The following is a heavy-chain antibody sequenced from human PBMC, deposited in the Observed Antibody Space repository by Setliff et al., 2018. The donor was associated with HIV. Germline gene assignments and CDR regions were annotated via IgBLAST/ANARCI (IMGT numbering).Heavy chain of an antibody. D-gene: IGHD2-21*01. CDR2: IKSDGSST. J-gene: IGHJ4*02. V-gene: IGHV3-74*01. CDR3: VRSYCGGDCYD. Sequence: ESLKISCAASGFTFSSYWMHWVRQAPGKGLVWVSRIKSDGSSTSYADSVKGRFTISRDNAKNTLYLQMNSLRAEDTAIYYCVRSYCGGDCYDWGQGTLVTVSS. CDR1: GFTFSSYW.